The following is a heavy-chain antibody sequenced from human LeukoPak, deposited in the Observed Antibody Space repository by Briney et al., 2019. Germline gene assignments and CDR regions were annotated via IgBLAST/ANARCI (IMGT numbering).Heavy chain of an antibody. Sequence: PGGSLRLSCAASGFTFSSYTMSWVRQAPGKGLEWVSTITTSDGNTYYADSVKGRFTVSRDNSKSTLFLQMNSLRAEDTAVYYCAKDGGLWVSAHWGDSWGRGTRVTVSS. CDR2: ITTSDGNT. D-gene: IGHD7-27*01. V-gene: IGHV3-23*01. CDR3: AKDGGLWVSAHWGDS. CDR1: GFTFSSYT. J-gene: IGHJ4*02.